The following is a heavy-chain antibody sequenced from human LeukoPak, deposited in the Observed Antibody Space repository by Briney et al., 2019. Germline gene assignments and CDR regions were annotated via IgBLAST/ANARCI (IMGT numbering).Heavy chain of an antibody. CDR1: GFMFSSYW. CDR2: ISSSSSYI. Sequence: GGSLRLSCAASGFMFSSYWMNWVRQAPGKGLEWVSSISSSSSYIYYADSVKGRFTISRDNAKNSLYLQMNSLRAEDTAVYYCAREGGGNSEGYYYYGMDVWGQGTTVTVSS. D-gene: IGHD4-23*01. CDR3: AREGGGNSEGYYYYGMDV. V-gene: IGHV3-21*01. J-gene: IGHJ6*02.